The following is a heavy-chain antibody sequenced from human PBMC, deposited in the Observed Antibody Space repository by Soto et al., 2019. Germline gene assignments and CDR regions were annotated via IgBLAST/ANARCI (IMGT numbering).Heavy chain of an antibody. CDR1: GDSIRSGNPY. Sequence: TLSLTCTVSGDSIRSGNPYWSWIRQPPGKGLEWIGYIYYSGSTYYSPSLKSRVTISVDTSKNQFSLKLNSVTAADTAVYYCARFDILTVYGCMDVWGQGTTVTVSS. V-gene: IGHV4-30-4*01. CDR2: IYYSGST. D-gene: IGHD3-9*01. J-gene: IGHJ6*02. CDR3: ARFDILTVYGCMDV.